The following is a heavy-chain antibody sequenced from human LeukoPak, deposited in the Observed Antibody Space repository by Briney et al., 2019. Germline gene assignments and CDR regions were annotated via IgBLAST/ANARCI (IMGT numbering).Heavy chain of an antibody. CDR3: ARDSNYCSSTSCYPFDY. D-gene: IGHD2-2*01. CDR1: GGSFSGYY. Sequence: SETLSLTCAVYGGSFSGYYWSWIRQPPGKGLEWIGEINHSGSTNYNPSLKSRVTISVDTSKNQFSLKLSSVTAADTAVYYCARDSNYCSSTSCYPFDYWGQGTLVTVSS. V-gene: IGHV4-34*01. CDR2: INHSGST. J-gene: IGHJ4*02.